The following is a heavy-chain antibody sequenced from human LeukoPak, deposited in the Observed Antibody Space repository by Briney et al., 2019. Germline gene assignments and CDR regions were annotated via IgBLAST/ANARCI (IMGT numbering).Heavy chain of an antibody. CDR2: ISYDGSNK. D-gene: IGHD3-10*01. J-gene: IGHJ6*04. CDR3: TKDLYGSGSKSCGMDV. Sequence: GGSLRLSCATSGFSFSHYWMHWVRQAPGKGLEWVADISYDGSNKYYADSVRGRFTISRDNSKNTLYLQMNSLGAEDTAVYYCTKDLYGSGSKSCGMDVWGKGTTVTVSS. CDR1: GFSFSHYW. V-gene: IGHV3-30*18.